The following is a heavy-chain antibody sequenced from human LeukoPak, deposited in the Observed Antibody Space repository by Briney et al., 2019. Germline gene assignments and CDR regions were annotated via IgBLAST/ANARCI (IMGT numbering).Heavy chain of an antibody. V-gene: IGHV1-18*01. CDR3: ARAPSTTWLQSLVDY. Sequence: ASVKVSCKASGYTFTSYGISWVRQAPGQGLEWMGWISAYNGNTNYVQKLQGRVTMTTDTSTSTAYMELRSLRSDDTAVYYCARAPSTTWLQSLVDYWGQGTLVTVSS. CDR2: ISAYNGNT. CDR1: GYTFTSYG. D-gene: IGHD5-24*01. J-gene: IGHJ4*02.